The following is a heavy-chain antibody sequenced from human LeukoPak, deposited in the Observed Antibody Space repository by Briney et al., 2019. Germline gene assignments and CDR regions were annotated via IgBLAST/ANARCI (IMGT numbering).Heavy chain of an antibody. CDR1: GFTFSTSG. V-gene: IGHV3-21*01. CDR3: AKEEGGIVGATTDFDY. D-gene: IGHD1-26*01. Sequence: GGSLRLSCAASGFTFSTSGMNWVRQAPGKGLEWVSFIDSTSEYIYYADSVQGRFTISRDNAKNSLYLQMNSLRVEDSAVYYCAKEEGGIVGATTDFDYWGQGTLVTVSS. CDR2: IDSTSEYI. J-gene: IGHJ4*02.